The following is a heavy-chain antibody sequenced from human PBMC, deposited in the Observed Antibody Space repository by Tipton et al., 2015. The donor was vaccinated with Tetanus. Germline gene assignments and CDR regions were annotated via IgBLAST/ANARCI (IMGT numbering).Heavy chain of an antibody. CDR1: GGSISSYY. J-gene: IGHJ4*02. CDR3: ARGGIAAGGGGLEY. Sequence: TLSLTCTVSGGSISSYYWSWIRQPPGKGLEWSGYIYYSGSTNYNPSLKSRVTISVDTSKNQFSLKLSSVTAADTAVYYCARGGIAAGGGGLEYWGQGTLVTVSS. V-gene: IGHV4-59*01. CDR2: IYYSGST. D-gene: IGHD6-13*01.